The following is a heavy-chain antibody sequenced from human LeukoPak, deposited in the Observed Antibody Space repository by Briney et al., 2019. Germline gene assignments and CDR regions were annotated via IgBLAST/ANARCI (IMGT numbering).Heavy chain of an antibody. J-gene: IGHJ6*02. Sequence: PGGSLRLSCAASGFTFSDYYMSWIRQAPGKGLEWVSYISSSSSYTNYADSVKGRFTISRDNAKNSLYLQMNSLRAEDTAVYYCARDKGPITIPDYYYGMDAWGQGTTVTVSS. V-gene: IGHV3-11*05. CDR1: GFTFSDYY. CDR3: ARDKGPITIPDYYYGMDA. D-gene: IGHD3-9*01. CDR2: ISSSSSYT.